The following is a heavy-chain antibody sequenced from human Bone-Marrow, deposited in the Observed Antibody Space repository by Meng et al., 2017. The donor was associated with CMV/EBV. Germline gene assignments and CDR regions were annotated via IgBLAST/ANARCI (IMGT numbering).Heavy chain of an antibody. V-gene: IGHV1-69*05. Sequence: SVKVSCKASGGTFSSYAISWVRQAPGQGLEWMGGIIPIFGTANCAQKFQGRVTMTRDTSISTAYMELSRLRSDDTAVYYCARGVGGRNGQVGWLPSHPGYGMDVWGQGTTVTVSS. J-gene: IGHJ6*02. CDR3: ARGVGGRNGQVGWLPSHPGYGMDV. CDR2: IIPIFGTA. CDR1: GGTFSSYA. D-gene: IGHD3-3*01.